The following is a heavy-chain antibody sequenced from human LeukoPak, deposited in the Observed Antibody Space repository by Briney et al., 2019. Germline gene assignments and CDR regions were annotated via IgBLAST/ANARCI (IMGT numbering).Heavy chain of an antibody. D-gene: IGHD3-10*01. Sequence: ASVTVSFKASGYTFITYGISWVRQAPGQGLEWMGWITAYNGNTNYAQKLQGRVTMTTDTSTSTAYMDLRSLRSDDTAVYYCARGFGITIDYWGQGTLVTVSS. J-gene: IGHJ4*02. CDR1: GYTFITYG. CDR2: ITAYNGNT. CDR3: ARGFGITIDY. V-gene: IGHV1-18*01.